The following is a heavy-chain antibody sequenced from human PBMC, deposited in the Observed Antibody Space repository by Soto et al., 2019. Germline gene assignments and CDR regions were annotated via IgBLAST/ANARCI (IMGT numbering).Heavy chain of an antibody. CDR2: IYVSNGYT. CDR3: ANRGNPLMDV. V-gene: IGHV1-18*01. CDR1: NYNFDSDG. Sequence: VQLVQSGGEVKKPGASVKVSCKTSNYNFDSDGITWVRQAPGQGLEWMGWIYVSNGYTNYAQKFEDRVTLTTEISTRTVYMELRSLSSDDTAVYYCANRGNPLMDVWGQGTTVAVSS. J-gene: IGHJ6*02.